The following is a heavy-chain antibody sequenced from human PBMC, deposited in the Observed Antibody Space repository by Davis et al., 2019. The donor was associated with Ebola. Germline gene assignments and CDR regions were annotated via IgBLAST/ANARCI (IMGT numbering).Heavy chain of an antibody. J-gene: IGHJ4*02. Sequence: GESLKISCVASGFTFSSYGMHWVRQAPGKGLEWVAVISYDGSNKYYADSVKGRFTISRDNSKNTLYLQMNSLRVEDTAVYYCAKSWVGASHNWDYWGQGTLVTVSS. CDR1: GFTFSSYG. V-gene: IGHV3-30*18. CDR2: ISYDGSNK. D-gene: IGHD1-20*01. CDR3: AKSWVGASHNWDY.